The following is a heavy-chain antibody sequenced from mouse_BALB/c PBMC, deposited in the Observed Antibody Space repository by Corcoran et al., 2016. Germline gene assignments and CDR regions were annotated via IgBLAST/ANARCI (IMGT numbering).Heavy chain of an antibody. V-gene: IGHV9-3-1*01. D-gene: IGHD1-1*01. CDR2: INTYTGEP. CDR1: GYTFTNYG. CDR3: ARSTCGSIYDRLYYFDY. Sequence: QIQLVQSGPELKKPGETVKISCKASGYTFTNYGMNWVKQAPGKGLKWMGWINTYTGEPTYDDDFKGRFAFSLETSASTAYLQINNLKHEDTATDYCARSTCGSIYDRLYYFDYWGQGTTLTVSS. J-gene: IGHJ2*01.